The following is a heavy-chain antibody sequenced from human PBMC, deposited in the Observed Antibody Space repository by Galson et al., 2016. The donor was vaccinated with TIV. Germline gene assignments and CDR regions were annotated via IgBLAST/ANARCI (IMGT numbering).Heavy chain of an antibody. CDR1: GFTFSSFA. Sequence: SLRLSCAASGFTFSSFAMTWVRQAPGKGLEWVSRISAGGGRTDYADSVKGRFTISRDNPKNTLYLQMSSLRADDTAVYFCAKVDSSGFDYGGRFVYWGQGPLVTASS. CDR2: ISAGGGRT. D-gene: IGHD3-22*01. CDR3: AKVDSSGFDYGGRFVY. V-gene: IGHV3-23*01. J-gene: IGHJ4*02.